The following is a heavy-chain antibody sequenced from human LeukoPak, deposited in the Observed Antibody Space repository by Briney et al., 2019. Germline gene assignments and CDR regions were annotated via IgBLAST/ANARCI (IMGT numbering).Heavy chain of an antibody. CDR1: GFTFSSYA. CDR3: AKHRVGATTGYFDY. CDR2: ISGSGGST. J-gene: IGHJ4*02. D-gene: IGHD1-26*01. V-gene: IGHV3-23*01. Sequence: GGPLRLSCAASGFTFSSYAMSWVRQAPGKGLEWVSAISGSGGSTYYADSVKGRFTISRDNSKNTLYLQMNSLRAEDTAVYYCAKHRVGATTGYFDYWGQGTLVTVS.